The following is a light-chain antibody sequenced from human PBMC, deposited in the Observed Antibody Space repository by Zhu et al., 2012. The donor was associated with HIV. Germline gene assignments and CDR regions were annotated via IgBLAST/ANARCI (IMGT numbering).Light chain of an antibody. V-gene: IGKV1-9*01. CDR3: QHLTLYPT. CDR2: GAS. J-gene: IGKJ4*01. CDR1: QGISNH. Sequence: DIQLTQSPSFLSASVGDRVTITCRASQGISNHLAWYHQKPGKAPKLLIYGASVLQSGVPSRFSGSGSGTEFTLTISSLQPEDFATYFCQHLTLYPTFGGGSKGGDQT.